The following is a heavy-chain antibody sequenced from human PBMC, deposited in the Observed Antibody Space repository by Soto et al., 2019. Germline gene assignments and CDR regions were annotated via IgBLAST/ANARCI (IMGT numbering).Heavy chain of an antibody. V-gene: IGHV3-21*01. Sequence: LRLSCAASGFTFSSYSMNWVRQAPGKGLEWVSSISSSSSYIYYADSVKGRFTISRDNAKNSLYLQMSSLRAEDTAVYYCARDSRDYYYYGMDVWGQGTTVTVSS. J-gene: IGHJ6*02. CDR3: ARDSRDYYYYGMDV. CDR2: ISSSSSYI. CDR1: GFTFSSYS.